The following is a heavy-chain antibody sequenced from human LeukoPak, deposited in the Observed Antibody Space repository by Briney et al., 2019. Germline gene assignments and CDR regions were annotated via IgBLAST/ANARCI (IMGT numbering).Heavy chain of an antibody. V-gene: IGHV4-59*08. D-gene: IGHD4-17*01. CDR3: ASLTTVTQGYFDS. J-gene: IGHJ4*02. Sequence: SETLSLTCTVSGGSISSYYWSWIRQPPGKGLEWIGYIYYSGSTNYNPSLKSRLTISVDASKNQFSLRLSSVTATDTAVYYCASLTTVTQGYFDSWGQGTLVTVSS. CDR2: IYYSGST. CDR1: GGSISSYY.